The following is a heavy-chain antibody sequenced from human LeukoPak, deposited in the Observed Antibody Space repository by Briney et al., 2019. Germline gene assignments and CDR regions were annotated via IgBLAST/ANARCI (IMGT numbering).Heavy chain of an antibody. J-gene: IGHJ6*03. V-gene: IGHV4-4*07. D-gene: IGHD2-8*01. Sequence: SETLSLTCTVSGGSISSYYWSWIRQAGGKGLEWIGRIYTSGSTNYNPSLKSRVTMSVDTSKNQFSLKLSSVTAADTAVYYCAREPPRNHRNGYYYYMDVWGKGTTVTVSS. CDR1: GGSISSYY. CDR3: AREPPRNHRNGYYYYMDV. CDR2: IYTSGST.